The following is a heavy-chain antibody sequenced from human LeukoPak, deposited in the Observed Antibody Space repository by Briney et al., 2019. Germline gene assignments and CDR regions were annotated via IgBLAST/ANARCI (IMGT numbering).Heavy chain of an antibody. CDR2: ISWNSGNI. D-gene: IGHD2-2*01. V-gene: IGHV3-9*01. Sequence: GGSLRLSCAASGFSFDDYGMHWVRQAPGNGLEWVSGISWNSGNIGYAGSVKGRFTISRDNAKNSLYLQMNSLKPEDTALYYCAKDACSSTSCSFDYWGQGTLVTVSS. CDR3: AKDACSSTSCSFDY. CDR1: GFSFDDYG. J-gene: IGHJ4*02.